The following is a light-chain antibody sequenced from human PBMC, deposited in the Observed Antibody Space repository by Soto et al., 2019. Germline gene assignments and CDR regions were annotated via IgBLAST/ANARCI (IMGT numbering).Light chain of an antibody. V-gene: IGLV1-44*01. J-gene: IGLJ1*01. CDR3: AAWDDSLNGYV. CDR2: SNN. Sequence: QSVLTQPPSASGTPGQRVTISCSGSSSNIGSNTVNWYQQLPGTAPKLLIYSNNQRPSGVPDRFSDSKSGTSASLAISGIQSEDEADSSCAAWDDSLNGYVFGTGTKVTVL. CDR1: SSNIGSNT.